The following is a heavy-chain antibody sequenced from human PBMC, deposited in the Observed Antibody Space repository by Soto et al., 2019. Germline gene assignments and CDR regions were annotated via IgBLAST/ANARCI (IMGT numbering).Heavy chain of an antibody. J-gene: IGHJ3*02. CDR1: VFTVSSNY. Sequence: GGSLRLSCAASVFTVSSNYMSWVRQAPGKGLEWVSVIYSGGTTYYADSVKGRFTISRDNSKNTLYLQMNSLRAEDTAVYYCAKDRVYYYDSSGYSPDAFDIWGQGTMVTVSS. V-gene: IGHV3-66*01. D-gene: IGHD3-22*01. CDR3: AKDRVYYYDSSGYSPDAFDI. CDR2: IYSGGTT.